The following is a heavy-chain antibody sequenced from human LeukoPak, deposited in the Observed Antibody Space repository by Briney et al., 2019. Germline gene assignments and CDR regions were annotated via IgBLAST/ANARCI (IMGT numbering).Heavy chain of an antibody. CDR1: GYTFTSYG. CDR3: ARGRELYFDWPYTYYYYYYGMDV. Sequence: GASVKVSCKASGYTFTSYGISWVRQAPGQGLEWMGWISAYNGNTNYAQKLQGRVTMTTDTSTSTAYMELRSLRSDDTAVYYCARGRELYFDWPYTYYYYYYGMDVWGQGTTVTVSS. D-gene: IGHD3-9*01. J-gene: IGHJ6*02. V-gene: IGHV1-18*01. CDR2: ISAYNGNT.